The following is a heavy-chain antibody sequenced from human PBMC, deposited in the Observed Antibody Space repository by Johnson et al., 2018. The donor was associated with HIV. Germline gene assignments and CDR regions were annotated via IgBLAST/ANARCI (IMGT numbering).Heavy chain of an antibody. V-gene: IGHV3-30*04. J-gene: IGHJ3*02. CDR3: ARDRRVGAMALDAFDI. Sequence: VQLVESGGGVVQPGRSLRLSCAASGFTFSSYAMHWVRQAPGKGLEWVALISYDASHKYYADSVKGRFTISRDNSKNTLYLQMNSLRAEDTAVYYCARDRRVGAMALDAFDIWGQGTMVTVSS. CDR1: GFTFSSYA. D-gene: IGHD1-26*01. CDR2: ISYDASHK.